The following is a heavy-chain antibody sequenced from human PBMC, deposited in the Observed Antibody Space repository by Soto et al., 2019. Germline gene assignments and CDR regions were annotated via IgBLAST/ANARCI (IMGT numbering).Heavy chain of an antibody. V-gene: IGHV3-30*18. J-gene: IGHJ4*02. D-gene: IGHD6-13*01. Sequence: QVQLVESGGGVVQPGRSLRLSCAASGFTFSSYGMHWVRQAPGKGLEWVAVISYDGSNKYYADSVKGRFTISRDNSKNTLYLQMNSLRAEDTAVYYCAKATSSWDGFDYWGQGTLVTVSS. CDR2: ISYDGSNK. CDR3: AKATSSWDGFDY. CDR1: GFTFSSYG.